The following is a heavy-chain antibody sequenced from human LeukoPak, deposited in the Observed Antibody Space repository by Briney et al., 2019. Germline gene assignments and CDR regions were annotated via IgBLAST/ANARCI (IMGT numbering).Heavy chain of an antibody. J-gene: IGHJ2*01. Sequence: SETLSLTCAVSGGSISSSNWWSWIRQPPGKGLEWIGYIYDSGSTKYNPSLKSRVNTSVDTSKNQFSLKLRSVTAADTAVYFCARDGGGFDLWGRGTLVTVSS. CDR1: GGSISSSNW. CDR3: ARDGGGFDL. CDR2: IYDSGST. V-gene: IGHV4-4*02. D-gene: IGHD3-10*01.